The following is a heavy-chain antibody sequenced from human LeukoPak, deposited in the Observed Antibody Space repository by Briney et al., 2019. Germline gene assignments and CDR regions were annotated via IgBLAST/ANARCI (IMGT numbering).Heavy chain of an antibody. CDR3: AKISRWGITMVRGGQDY. D-gene: IGHD3-10*01. CDR2: ISGSGGST. Sequence: GGSLRLSCAASGFTFSSYAMSWVRQAPGKGLEWVSAISGSGGSTYYADSVKGRFTISRDNSKNTLYLQMNSLRAEDTAVYYCAKISRWGITMVRGGQDYWGQGTLVTVSS. J-gene: IGHJ4*02. CDR1: GFTFSSYA. V-gene: IGHV3-23*01.